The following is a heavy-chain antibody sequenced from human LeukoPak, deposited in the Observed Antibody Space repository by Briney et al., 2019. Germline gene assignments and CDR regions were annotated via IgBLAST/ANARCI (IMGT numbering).Heavy chain of an antibody. CDR3: ARQWLVGRNDAFDI. D-gene: IGHD6-19*01. CDR2: ISSSSSTI. CDR1: GFTFSNYN. V-gene: IGHV3-48*04. J-gene: IGHJ3*02. Sequence: GGSLRLSCAASGFTFSNYNMNWVRQAPGKGLEWVSYISSSSSTIYYADSVKGRFTISRDNAKNSLYLQMNSLRAEDTAVYYCARQWLVGRNDAFDIWGQGTMVTVSS.